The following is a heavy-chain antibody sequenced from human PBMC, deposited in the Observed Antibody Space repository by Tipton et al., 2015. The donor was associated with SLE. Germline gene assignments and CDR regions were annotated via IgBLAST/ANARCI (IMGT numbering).Heavy chain of an antibody. CDR1: GYTFTSYG. CDR3: ARDIAVAGEGAFDI. V-gene: IGHV1-18*01. CDR2: ISAYNGNT. Sequence: QSGPEVKKPVASVKVSCKASGYTFTSYGISWVRQAPGQGLEWMGWISAYNGNTNYAQKLQGRVTMTTDTSTSTAYMELRSLRSDDTAVYYCARDIAVAGEGAFDIWGQGTMVTVSS. J-gene: IGHJ3*02. D-gene: IGHD6-19*01.